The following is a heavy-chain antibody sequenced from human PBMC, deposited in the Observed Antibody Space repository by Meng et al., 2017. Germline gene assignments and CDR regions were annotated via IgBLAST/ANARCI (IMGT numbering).Heavy chain of an antibody. V-gene: IGHV3-30*04. CDR1: GFTFSSYS. J-gene: IGHJ4*02. D-gene: IGHD3-10*01. CDR2: ISYDGSNN. CDR3: ARDQQHGVRGTFDY. Sequence: GGSLRLSCAASGFTFSSYSMHWVRQAPGKGLEWVAVISYDGSNNYYADSVKGRFTITRDNSKNTLYLQMNSLRAEETAVYYCARDQQHGVRGTFDYWGQGTLVTVSS.